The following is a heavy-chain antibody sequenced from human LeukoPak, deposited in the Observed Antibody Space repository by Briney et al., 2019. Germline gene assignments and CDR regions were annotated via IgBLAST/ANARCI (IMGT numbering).Heavy chain of an antibody. CDR2: INPNSGGT. Sequence: ASVKVSCKASGYTFTGYYMHWVRQAPGQGLEWMGWINPNSGGTNYAQKFQGRVTTTRDTSISTAYMELTRLRSDDTAVYYCARVPVAGTLDYWGQGTLVTVSS. V-gene: IGHV1-2*02. J-gene: IGHJ4*02. CDR3: ARVPVAGTLDY. D-gene: IGHD6-19*01. CDR1: GYTFTGYY.